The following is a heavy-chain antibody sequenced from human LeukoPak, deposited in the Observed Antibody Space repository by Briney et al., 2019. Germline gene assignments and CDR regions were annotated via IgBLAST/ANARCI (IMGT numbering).Heavy chain of an antibody. CDR3: ARGGDDYDFWSGYSLNGWFDP. CDR1: SGSIDSYY. V-gene: IGHV4-59*01. J-gene: IGHJ5*02. Sequence: PSETLSLTCTVSSGSIDSYYWSWIRQPPGKGLEWIGYIYYVGSTNYNPSLKSRVTISVDTSKNQFSLKLSSVTAADTAVYYCARGGDDYDFWSGYSLNGWFDPWGQGTLVTVSS. CDR2: IYYVGST. D-gene: IGHD3-3*01.